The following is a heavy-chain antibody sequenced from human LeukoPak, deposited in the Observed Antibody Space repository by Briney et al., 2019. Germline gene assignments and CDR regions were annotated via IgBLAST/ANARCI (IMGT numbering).Heavy chain of an antibody. CDR3: ARDRKPSSSSEAFDI. V-gene: IGHV1-18*01. CDR2: ISAYNGNT. Sequence: ASVKVSCKASGYTFTSYGISWVRQAPGQGLEWMGWISAYNGNTNYAQKLQGRVTMTTDTSTSTAYMELRSVRSDDTAVYYCARDRKPSSSSEAFDIWGQGTMVTVSS. CDR1: GYTFTSYG. J-gene: IGHJ3*02. D-gene: IGHD6-6*01.